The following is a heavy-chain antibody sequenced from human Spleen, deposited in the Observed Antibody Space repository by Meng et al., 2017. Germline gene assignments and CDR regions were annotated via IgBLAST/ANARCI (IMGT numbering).Heavy chain of an antibody. J-gene: IGHJ4*02. Sequence: QVHPQQGGAGLLKPSDTLSLTCAVSGGSLSDYYWSWVRQPPGKGLEWIGQIKHSGSTIYTPSLKSRLTMSVDTSKSQFSLTLTSVTAADAAVYYCARGPISVTHDFDSWGQGTLVTVSS. CDR3: ARGPISVTHDFDS. CDR2: IKHSGST. D-gene: IGHD4-17*01. CDR1: GGSLSDYY. V-gene: IGHV4-34*02.